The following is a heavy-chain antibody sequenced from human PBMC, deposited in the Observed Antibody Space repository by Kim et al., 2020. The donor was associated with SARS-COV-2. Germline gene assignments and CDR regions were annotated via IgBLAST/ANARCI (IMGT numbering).Heavy chain of an antibody. J-gene: IGHJ4*02. CDR2: T. D-gene: IGHD2-2*01. Sequence: TTYNPSLKSGITISIDTSKNQFSLKLTSLTAADTAIYYCARGLVGSTSSYWGQGTLVTVSS. CDR3: ARGLVGSTSSY. V-gene: IGHV4-59*09.